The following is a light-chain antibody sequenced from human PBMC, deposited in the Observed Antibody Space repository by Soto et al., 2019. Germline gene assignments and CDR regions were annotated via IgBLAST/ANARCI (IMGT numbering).Light chain of an antibody. J-gene: IGKJ1*01. V-gene: IGKV1-39*01. Sequence: DIQMTQSPSSLSASVGDGVTITCRASPSISSYVSWYQQKPGKAPKLLIYAASRLQSGVPSRFSGSRSGTDFTLTISSLQPEDFATYFCQQSYSRVTFGQGTKVDI. CDR3: QQSYSRVT. CDR2: AAS. CDR1: PSISSY.